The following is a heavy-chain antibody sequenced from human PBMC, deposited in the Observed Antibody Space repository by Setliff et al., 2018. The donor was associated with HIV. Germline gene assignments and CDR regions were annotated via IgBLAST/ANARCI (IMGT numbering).Heavy chain of an antibody. Sequence: PGGSLRLSCAASGFTFRSYAMSWVRQAPGKGLEWVSVIYSDGSSTYYADFVKGRFTISRDNFKNTLYLQMNSLRAEDTAVYYCARGRLLWSGSYYYYYMDVWGKGITVTVSS. CDR2: IYSDGSST. V-gene: IGHV3-23*03. CDR1: GFTFRSYA. D-gene: IGHD3-10*01. J-gene: IGHJ6*03. CDR3: ARGRLLWSGSYYYYYMDV.